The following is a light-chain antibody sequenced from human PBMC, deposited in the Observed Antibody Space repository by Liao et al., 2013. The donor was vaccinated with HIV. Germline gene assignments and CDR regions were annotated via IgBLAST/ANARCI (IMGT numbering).Light chain of an antibody. V-gene: IGLV3-1*01. CDR2: QDD. CDR1: RLGDKF. CDR3: QVWDSSSDLNWV. J-gene: IGLJ3*02. Sequence: SYELTQPPSVSVSPGQTASITCSGDRLGDKFVSWYQQKPGQSPLLVIYQDDKRPSTIPERFSGSNSGNTATLTISRVEVGDGADYYCQVWDSSSDLNWVFGGGTKLTVL.